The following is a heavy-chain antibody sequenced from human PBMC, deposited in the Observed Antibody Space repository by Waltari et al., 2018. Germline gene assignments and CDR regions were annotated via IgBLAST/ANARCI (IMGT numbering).Heavy chain of an antibody. CDR1: GFTVSSHY. J-gene: IGHJ4*02. D-gene: IGHD3-22*01. V-gene: IGHV3-53*01. CDR3: ARLVGSRYYPSYFDY. Sequence: EVQLVECGGGLIQPGGSLRHSCAASGFTVSSHYMRWVRQAPGKGLECVSVIYSGDSTYFADSVKGRFTISRDNSKNTLFLQMNSLRAEDTAVYYCARLVGSRYYPSYFDYWGQGTLVTVSS. CDR2: IYSGDST.